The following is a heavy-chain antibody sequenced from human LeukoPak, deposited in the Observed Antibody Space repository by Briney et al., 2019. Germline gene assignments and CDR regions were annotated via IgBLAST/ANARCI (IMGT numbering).Heavy chain of an antibody. J-gene: IGHJ4*02. Sequence: GGSLRLSCAASGSTFSSYSMNWVRQAPGKGLEWVSSISSSSSYIYYADSVKGRFTISRDNAKNSLYLQMNSLRAEDTAVYYCAREPQGGVDYWGQGTLVTVSS. CDR2: ISSSSSYI. V-gene: IGHV3-21*01. CDR3: AREPQGGVDY. CDR1: GSTFSSYS. D-gene: IGHD3-16*01.